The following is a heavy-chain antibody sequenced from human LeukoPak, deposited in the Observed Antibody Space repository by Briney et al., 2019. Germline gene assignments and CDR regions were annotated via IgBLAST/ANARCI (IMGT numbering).Heavy chain of an antibody. D-gene: IGHD5-12*01. CDR1: GFTFSSYA. J-gene: IGHJ6*02. CDR3: ARAMRSRIVATIEDGMDV. Sequence: GGSLRLSCAASGFTFSSYAMSWVRQAPGKGLEWVSYISSSSSTIYYADSVKGRFTISRDNAKNSLYLQMNSLRAEDTAVYYCARAMRSRIVATIEDGMDVWGQGTTVTVSS. V-gene: IGHV3-48*04. CDR2: ISSSSSTI.